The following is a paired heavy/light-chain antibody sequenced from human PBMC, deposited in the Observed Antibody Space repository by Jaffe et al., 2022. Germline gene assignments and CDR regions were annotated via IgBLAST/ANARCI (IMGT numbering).Heavy chain of an antibody. D-gene: IGHD1-7*01. CDR2: IYYSGST. J-gene: IGHJ4*02. Sequence: QLQLQESGPGLVKPSETLSLTCTVSGGSISSSSYYWGWIRQPPGKGLEWIGSIYYSGSTYYNPSLKSRVTISVDTSKNQFSLKLSSVTAADTAVYYCARHSARTGTTGLVRGRYYFDYWGQGTLVTVSS. V-gene: IGHV4-39*01. CDR3: ARHSARTGTTGLVRGRYYFDY. CDR1: GGSISSSSYY.
Light chain of an antibody. V-gene: IGKV1-12*01. J-gene: IGKJ2*02. Sequence: DIQMTQSPSSVSASVGDRVTITCRASQGISSWLAWYQQKPGKAPKLLIYAASSLQSGVPSRFSGSGSGTDFTLTISSLQPEDFATYYCQQANSFPWTFGQGTKLEIK. CDR2: AAS. CDR1: QGISSW. CDR3: QQANSFPWT.